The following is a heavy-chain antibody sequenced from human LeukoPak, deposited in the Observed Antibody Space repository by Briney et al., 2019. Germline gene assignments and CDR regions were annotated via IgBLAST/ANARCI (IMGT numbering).Heavy chain of an antibody. Sequence: PSQTLSLTCTVSGGSISNGTSYWTWIRQPAGKSLEWLGRIYSSGSTNYNPSLKSRVTISLDTSKNQFSLKLSSVTAADTALYYCARDMGLAAAFEYWGRGTLVTVSS. V-gene: IGHV4-61*02. CDR3: ARDMGLAAAFEY. CDR1: GGSISNGTSY. D-gene: IGHD6-13*01. CDR2: IYSSGST. J-gene: IGHJ4*02.